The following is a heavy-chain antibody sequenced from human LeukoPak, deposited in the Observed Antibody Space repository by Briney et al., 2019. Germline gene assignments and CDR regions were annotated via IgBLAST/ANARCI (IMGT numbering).Heavy chain of an antibody. J-gene: IGHJ6*02. CDR1: GFTFSSYA. CDR2: ISGSGGST. CDR3: AKWKYYYDSSGCDGMDV. Sequence: GGSLRLSCAASGFTFSSYAMSWVRQAPGKGLEWVSAISGSGGSTYYADSVKGRFTISRDNSKNTLYLQMNSLRAEDTAVYYCAKWKYYYDSSGCDGMDVWGQGTTVTVSS. D-gene: IGHD3-22*01. V-gene: IGHV3-23*01.